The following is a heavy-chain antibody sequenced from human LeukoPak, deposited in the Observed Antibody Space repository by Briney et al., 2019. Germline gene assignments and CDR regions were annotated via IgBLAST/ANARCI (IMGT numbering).Heavy chain of an antibody. CDR2: IYYSGST. J-gene: IGHJ6*02. CDR1: GGSISSYY. Sequence: SETLSLTCTVSGGSISSYYWSWIRQPPGKGLERIGYIYYSGSTNYNPSLKSRVTISVDTSKNQFSLKLSSVTAADTAVYYCARDSLGYCSGGSCYDYYYYYGMDVWGQGTTVTVSS. CDR3: ARDSLGYCSGGSCYDYYYYYGMDV. V-gene: IGHV4-59*01. D-gene: IGHD2-15*01.